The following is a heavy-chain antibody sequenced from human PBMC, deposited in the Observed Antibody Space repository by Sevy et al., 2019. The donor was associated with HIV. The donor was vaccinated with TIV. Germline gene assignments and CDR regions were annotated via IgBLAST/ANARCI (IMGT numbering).Heavy chain of an antibody. V-gene: IGHV3-30*02. D-gene: IGHD2-21*01. CDR2: IQYDGSNK. Sequence: GGSLILSCAASGFSYSSYGMHWVRQAPGKGLEWVAYIQYDGSNKDYADSVKGRFTISRDNSKNTLDLQMNSPRVEDTAVYYCVKEGGGEGGDHWGQGTLVTVSS. CDR3: VKEGGGEGGDH. J-gene: IGHJ4*02. CDR1: GFSYSSYG.